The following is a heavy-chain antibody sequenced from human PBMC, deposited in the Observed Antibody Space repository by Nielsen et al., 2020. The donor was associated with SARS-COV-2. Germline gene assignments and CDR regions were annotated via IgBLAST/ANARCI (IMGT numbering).Heavy chain of an antibody. V-gene: IGHV1-3*01. Sequence: ASVQVSCKASGYTFTSYAMHWVRQAPAQRLEWMGWINAGNGNTKYSQKFQGRVTITRDTSASTAYMELSSLKSEDTAVYYCARSLWIAAQEKMRAFDIWGQGTMVTVSS. CDR1: GYTFTSYA. J-gene: IGHJ3*02. CDR2: INAGNGNT. CDR3: ARSLWIAAQEKMRAFDI. D-gene: IGHD6-6*01.